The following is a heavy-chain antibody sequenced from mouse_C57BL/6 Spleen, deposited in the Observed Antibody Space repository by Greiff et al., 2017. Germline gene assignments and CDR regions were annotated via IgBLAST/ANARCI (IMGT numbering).Heavy chain of an antibody. J-gene: IGHJ4*01. V-gene: IGHV2-6-1*01. Sequence: VKLVESGPGLVAPSQSLSITCTVSGFSLTSYGVHWVRQPPGKGLEWLVVIWSDGSTTYNSALKSRLSISKDNSKSQVFLKMNSLQTDDTAMYYCARHTIYYGNYDAMDYWGQGTSVTVSS. CDR3: ARHTIYYGNYDAMDY. CDR2: IWSDGST. D-gene: IGHD2-1*01. CDR1: GFSLTSYG.